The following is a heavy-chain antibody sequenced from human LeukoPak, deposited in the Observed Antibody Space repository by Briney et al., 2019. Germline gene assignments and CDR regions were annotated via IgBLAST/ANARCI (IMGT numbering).Heavy chain of an antibody. V-gene: IGHV4-59*01. CDR2: IYYSGST. D-gene: IGHD3-22*01. J-gene: IGHJ3*02. CDR1: GGSISSYY. CDR3: ARELNTYYYDSSSPGDAFDI. Sequence: SETLSLTCTVSGGSISSYYWSWIRQPPGKGLEWIGYIYYSGSTNYNPSLKSRVTISVDTSKNQFSLKLSSVTAADTAVYYCARELNTYYYDSSSPGDAFDIWGQGTMVTVSS.